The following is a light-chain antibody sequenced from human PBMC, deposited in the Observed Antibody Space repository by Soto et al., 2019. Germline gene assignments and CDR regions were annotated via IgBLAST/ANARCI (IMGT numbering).Light chain of an antibody. Sequence: VVMTQSPATLSVSPGERATLSCRASQSVRDNLAWYQQKPGQAPRLLIYGASTRATGIPARFSGIGSGTDFTLTISSLQSEDFTVYYCQQYNNWPLTFGGGTKVDIK. V-gene: IGKV3D-15*01. CDR1: QSVRDN. CDR3: QQYNNWPLT. CDR2: GAS. J-gene: IGKJ4*01.